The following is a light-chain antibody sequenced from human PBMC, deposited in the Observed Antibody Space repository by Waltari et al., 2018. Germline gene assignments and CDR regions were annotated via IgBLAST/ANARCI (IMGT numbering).Light chain of an antibody. J-gene: IGKJ1*01. CDR2: RAS. Sequence: ETVVTQSTATLSVSPGERATLSCTTSQSIGSSLAWYQQKPGQAPRLLIYRASTRATGIPARFSGSGSETEFTLTISSLQSEDFAVYYCQQYNNWPPGTFGQGTKVEI. CDR3: QQYNNWPPGT. CDR1: QSIGSS. V-gene: IGKV3-15*01.